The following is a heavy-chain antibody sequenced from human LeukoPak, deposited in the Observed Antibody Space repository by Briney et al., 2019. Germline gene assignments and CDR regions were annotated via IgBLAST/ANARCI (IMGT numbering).Heavy chain of an antibody. CDR3: ARNYYGSGSYYNSNWFDP. CDR1: GFTFSSYS. V-gene: IGHV4-39*07. J-gene: IGHJ5*02. Sequence: PGGSLRLSCAASGFTFSSYSMNWVRQAPGKGLEWIGSIYYSGSTYYNPSLKSRVTISVDTSKNQFSLKLSSVTAADTAVYYCARNYYGSGSYYNSNWFDPWGQGTLVTVSS. CDR2: IYYSGST. D-gene: IGHD3-10*01.